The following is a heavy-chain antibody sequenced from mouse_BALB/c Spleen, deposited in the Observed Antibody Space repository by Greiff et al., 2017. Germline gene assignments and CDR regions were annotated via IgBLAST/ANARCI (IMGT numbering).Heavy chain of an antibody. Sequence: VQLQQSGTVLARPGASVKMSCKASGYSFTSYWMHWVKQRPGQGLEWIGAIYPGNSDTSYNQKFKGKAKLTAVTSASTAYMELSSLTNEDSAVYYCTRFTTVPDWYFDVWGAGTTVTVSA. CDR2: IYPGNSDT. CDR1: GYSFTSYW. V-gene: IGHV1-5*01. D-gene: IGHD1-1*01. CDR3: TRFTTVPDWYFDV. J-gene: IGHJ1*01.